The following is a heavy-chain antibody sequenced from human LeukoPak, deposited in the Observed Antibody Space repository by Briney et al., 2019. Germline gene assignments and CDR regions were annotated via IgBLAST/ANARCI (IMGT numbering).Heavy chain of an antibody. CDR3: ARSPLSSSGWYRADY. J-gene: IGHJ4*02. Sequence: SEPLSLTCTVSGGSIRLYYWNWTRQPAGKGLEWIGRIDGSGSSTYSPSLGSRVTMSVDSSKSQISLNLISVTAADTAMYYCARSPLSSSGWYRADYWGQGTLVTVSS. CDR1: GGSIRLYY. CDR2: IDGSGSS. V-gene: IGHV4-4*07. D-gene: IGHD6-19*01.